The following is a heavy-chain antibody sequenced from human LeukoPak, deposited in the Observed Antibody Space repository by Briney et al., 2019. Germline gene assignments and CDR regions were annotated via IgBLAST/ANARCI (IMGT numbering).Heavy chain of an antibody. CDR2: ISDSGGIT. CDR3: AKDIVPNYGSTFDF. V-gene: IGHV3-23*01. D-gene: IGHD1-7*01. Sequence: GGSLRLSCAASGFTFSTVAMNWVRQGPGKGLEWVAVISDSGGITYYADSLKGRFTISGDNSKNTLYLQMNSLRADDTAVYYCAKDIVPNYGSTFDFWGQGTMVTVSS. J-gene: IGHJ3*01. CDR1: GFTFSTVA.